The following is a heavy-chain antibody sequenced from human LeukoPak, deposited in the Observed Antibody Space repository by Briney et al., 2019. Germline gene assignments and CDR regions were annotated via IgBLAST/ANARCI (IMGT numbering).Heavy chain of an antibody. CDR2: INHSGRT. CDR1: GGSLSGYY. CDR3: ARVLYIAATGARYAMDV. D-gene: IGHD6-13*01. J-gene: IGHJ6*02. V-gene: IGHV4-34*01. Sequence: SETLSLTCAVYGGSLSGYYWTWIRQPPGKGLESIGEINHSGRTNYNPSLKSRVTISVDTSKNQFSLKLRSVTAADTAVYYCARVLYIAATGARYAMDVWGQGTSVTVSS.